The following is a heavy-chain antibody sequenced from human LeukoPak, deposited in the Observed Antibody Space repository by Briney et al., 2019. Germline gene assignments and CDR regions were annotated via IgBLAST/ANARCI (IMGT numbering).Heavy chain of an antibody. CDR1: GFTFSSYW. D-gene: IGHD4-17*01. CDR2: IWYDGSNK. CDR3: ARDDGDYSGIGADY. V-gene: IGHV3-33*01. Sequence: TGGSLRLSCAVFGFTFSSYWTHWVRQAPGKGLEWVAVIWYDGSNKYYADSVKGRFTISRDNSKNTLYLQMNSLRAEDTAVYYCARDDGDYSGIGADYWGQGTLVTVSS. J-gene: IGHJ4*02.